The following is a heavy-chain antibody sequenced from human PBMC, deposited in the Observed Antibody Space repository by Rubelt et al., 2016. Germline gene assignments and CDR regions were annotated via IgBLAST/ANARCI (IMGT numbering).Heavy chain of an antibody. CDR2: IYYSGST. CDR3: AGGRDYFDY. CDR1: GGSISSSDHY. D-gene: IGHD3-16*01. Sequence: QLQLQESGPGLVKPSETLSLKCSVSGGSISSSDHYWIWIRQHPGKGLEWIGYIYYSGSTYSNPSLKSRVTISVDTSKNQFSLKLSSVTAADTAVYYCAGGRDYFDYWGQGTLVTVSS. V-gene: IGHV4-31*02. J-gene: IGHJ4*02.